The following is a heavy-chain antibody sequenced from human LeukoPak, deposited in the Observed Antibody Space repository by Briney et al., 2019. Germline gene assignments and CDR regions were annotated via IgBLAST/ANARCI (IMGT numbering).Heavy chain of an antibody. V-gene: IGHV3-72*01. Sequence: GGSLRLSCAASGFTFSSYWMNWARQAPGKGLEWVGRTRNKANSYTTEYAASVKGRFTISRDDSKNSLYLQMNSLKTEDTAVYYCARTVVVTLDAFDIWGQGTMVTVSS. CDR2: TRNKANSYTT. CDR3: ARTVVVTLDAFDI. CDR1: GFTFSSYW. D-gene: IGHD3-22*01. J-gene: IGHJ3*02.